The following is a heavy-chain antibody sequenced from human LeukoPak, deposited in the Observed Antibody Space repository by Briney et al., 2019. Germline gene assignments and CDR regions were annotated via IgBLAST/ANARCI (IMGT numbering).Heavy chain of an antibody. Sequence: GASVKVSCKVSGYTLTELSMHWVRQAPGKGLEWMGGFDPEDGETIYAQKFQGRVTMTEDTSTDTAYMELSSLRSEDTAVYYCTTGGIAVAGLDYWGQGTLVTVSS. V-gene: IGHV1-24*01. CDR3: TTGGIAVAGLDY. CDR1: GYTLTELS. D-gene: IGHD6-19*01. J-gene: IGHJ4*02. CDR2: FDPEDGET.